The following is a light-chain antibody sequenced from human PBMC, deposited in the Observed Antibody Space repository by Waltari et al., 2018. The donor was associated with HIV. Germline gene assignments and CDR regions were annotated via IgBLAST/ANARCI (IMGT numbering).Light chain of an antibody. CDR1: SSNIRSHS. CDR3: AAWDDSLNGPV. V-gene: IGLV1-44*01. CDR2: SNN. Sequence: QSVLTQPPSASGTPGQRVTISCSGSSSNIRSHSVNWYQKLPGTAPKLLIYSNNQRPSGVPDRFSGSKSGTSASLAISGLQSEDEADYYCAAWDDSLNGPVFGGGTKLTVL. J-gene: IGLJ2*01.